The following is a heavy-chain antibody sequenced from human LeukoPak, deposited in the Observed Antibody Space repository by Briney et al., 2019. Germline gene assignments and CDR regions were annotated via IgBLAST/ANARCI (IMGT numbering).Heavy chain of an antibody. CDR2: INDDGSTT. CDR1: AFTFNSYW. CDR3: WQGGYFDY. Sequence: PGGSLRLSCAASAFTFNSYWMHWVRQAPGKGLVWVSRINDDGSTTSYADSVKGRFTISRDNAKNTLYLQMNSLRAEDTAVYYCWQGGYFDYWGQGALVTVSS. J-gene: IGHJ4*02. D-gene: IGHD3-22*01. V-gene: IGHV3-74*01.